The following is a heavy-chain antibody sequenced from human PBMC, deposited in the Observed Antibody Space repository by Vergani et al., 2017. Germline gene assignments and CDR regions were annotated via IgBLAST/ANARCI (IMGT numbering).Heavy chain of an antibody. CDR1: GFTFNTYS. J-gene: IGHJ6*02. CDR2: ISSSSSNI. V-gene: IGHV3-48*04. D-gene: IGHD7-27*01. CDR3: ARDRKELRTHDQEYYYYGMDV. Sequence: EVQLVESGGGLVQPGGSLRLSCATSGFTFNTYSMSWVRQAPGKGLEWISYISSSSSNIYYAESVKGRFTISRDNAKNSLYLEMNSLRAEDTGLYYCARDRKELRTHDQEYYYYGMDVWGQGTAVTVSS.